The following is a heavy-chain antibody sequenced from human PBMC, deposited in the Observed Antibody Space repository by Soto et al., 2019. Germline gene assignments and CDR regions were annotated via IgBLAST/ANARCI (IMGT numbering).Heavy chain of an antibody. J-gene: IGHJ4*02. Sequence: SVKVSCKASGGTFSSYAISWVRQAPGQGLEWMGGIIPIFGTANYAQKFQGRVTITADKSTSTAYMELSSLRSEDTAVYYCARDPYYYDSSGYYYWGQGTLVTVSS. D-gene: IGHD3-22*01. CDR3: ARDPYYYDSSGYYY. V-gene: IGHV1-69*06. CDR1: GGTFSSYA. CDR2: IIPIFGTA.